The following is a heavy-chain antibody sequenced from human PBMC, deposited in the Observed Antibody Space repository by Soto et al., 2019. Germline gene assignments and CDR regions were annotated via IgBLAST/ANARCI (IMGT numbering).Heavy chain of an antibody. V-gene: IGHV3-23*01. J-gene: IGHJ4*02. CDR3: AKRSPYSSGWYSPIFDY. Sequence: SCKASGGTFSSYAMSWVRQAPGKGLEWVSVISESGGSTHYADSVRGRFTVSRDNSKNSLSLRMNSLRDEDTAVYFCAKRSPYSSGWYSPIFDYWGQGALVTVSS. CDR2: ISESGGST. D-gene: IGHD6-13*01. CDR1: GGTFSSYA.